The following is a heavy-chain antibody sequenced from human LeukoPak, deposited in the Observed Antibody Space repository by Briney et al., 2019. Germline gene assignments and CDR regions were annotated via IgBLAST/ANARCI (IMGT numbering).Heavy chain of an antibody. CDR1: GYTFTGYY. Sequence: ASVKVSCKASGYTFTGYYMHWVRQAPGQGLEWMGWINPNSGGTNYAQKFQGRVTMTRDTSISTAYMELSRLRSDDTAVYYCARVLRGYDSYYFDYWGQGTLVTVSS. J-gene: IGHJ4*02. V-gene: IGHV1-2*02. CDR3: ARVLRGYDSYYFDY. D-gene: IGHD5-12*01. CDR2: INPNSGGT.